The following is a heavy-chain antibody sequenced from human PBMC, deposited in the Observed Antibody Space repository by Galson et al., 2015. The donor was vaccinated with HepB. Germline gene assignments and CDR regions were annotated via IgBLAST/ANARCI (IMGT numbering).Heavy chain of an antibody. CDR3: AKDLGDPSWLVDY. J-gene: IGHJ4*02. V-gene: IGHV3-30*18. CDR1: GFTFSSYG. D-gene: IGHD2-15*01. Sequence: SLRLSCAASGFTFSSYGMHWVRQAPGKGLEWVAVISYDGSNKYYADSVKGRFTISRDNSKNTLYLQMNSLRAEDTAVYYCAKDLGDPSWLVDYWGQGTLVTVSS. CDR2: ISYDGSNK.